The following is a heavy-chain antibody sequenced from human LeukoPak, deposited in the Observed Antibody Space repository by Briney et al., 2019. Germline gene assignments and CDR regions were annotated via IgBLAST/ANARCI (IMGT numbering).Heavy chain of an antibody. V-gene: IGHV3-72*01. Sequence: PGGSLRLSSAASGFTFSDHNMDWVRQAPGKGLEWVGRIRNKAYSYTTEYAASVKGRFTISRDDSKNSLYLQMNSLKTEDTAVYYCARVGSEYSYVTFDPWGQGTLVTVSS. CDR2: IRNKAYSYTT. J-gene: IGHJ5*02. CDR1: GFTFSDHN. CDR3: ARVGSEYSYVTFDP. D-gene: IGHD5-18*01.